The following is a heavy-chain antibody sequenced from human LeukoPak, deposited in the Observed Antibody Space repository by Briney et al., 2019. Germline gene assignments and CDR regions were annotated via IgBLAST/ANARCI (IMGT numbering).Heavy chain of an antibody. D-gene: IGHD4-17*01. V-gene: IGHV4-39*01. CDR1: GGSISSSSYY. CDR3: ARHLPGDYDAFDI. Sequence: PSETLSLTCTVSGGSISSSSYYWGWIRQPPGKGLEWIGSIYYTGSTYYNPSLKSRVTISEDTSKNQSSLRLTSVTAADTAVYYCARHLPGDYDAFDIWGQGTMVTVSS. CDR2: IYYTGST. J-gene: IGHJ3*02.